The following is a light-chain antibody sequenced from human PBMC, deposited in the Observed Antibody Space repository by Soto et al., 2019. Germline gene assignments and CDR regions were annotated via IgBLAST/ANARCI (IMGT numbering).Light chain of an antibody. V-gene: IGLV2-14*01. J-gene: IGLJ1*01. CDR3: SSYTSSSTYV. CDR2: DVS. Sequence: QSALTQPDSVSGSPGQSITISCTGTSSDVGGYNYVSWYQQHPGKAPKLMIYDVSNRPSGVSNRVSGSKSGNTASLTISGLQAEDEADYYCSSYTSSSTYVFGTGTKLTVL. CDR1: SSDVGGYNY.